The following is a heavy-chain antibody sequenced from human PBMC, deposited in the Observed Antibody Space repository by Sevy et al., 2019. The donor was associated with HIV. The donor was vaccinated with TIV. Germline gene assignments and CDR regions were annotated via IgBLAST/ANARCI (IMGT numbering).Heavy chain of an antibody. V-gene: IGHV5-51*01. CDR3: ARRGYCSTTNCYSNYDF. CDR1: GYSFTNYW. J-gene: IGHJ4*02. D-gene: IGHD2-2*01. CDR2: IYPGDSDT. Sequence: GGSLRLSCKGSGYSFTNYWIGWVRQMPGKGLEWMGVIYPGDSDTRYSPSFQGQVTISADRSITTTYLQWNRLRASDTAMYYCARRGYCSTTNCYSNYDFWGQGTLVTVSS.